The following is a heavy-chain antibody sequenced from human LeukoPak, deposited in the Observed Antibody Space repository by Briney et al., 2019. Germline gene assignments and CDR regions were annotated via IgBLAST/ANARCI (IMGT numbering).Heavy chain of an antibody. V-gene: IGHV1-2*02. CDR2: INPNSGGT. Sequence: ASVKVSCKASGYTFTGYSMHWVRQAPGQGLEWMGWINPNSGGTNYAQKFQGRVTMTRDTSISTAYMELSRLRSDDTAVYYCARAETLAYCGGDCYSSFLLFDYWGQGTLVTVSS. D-gene: IGHD2-21*01. J-gene: IGHJ4*02. CDR3: ARAETLAYCGGDCYSSFLLFDY. CDR1: GYTFTGYS.